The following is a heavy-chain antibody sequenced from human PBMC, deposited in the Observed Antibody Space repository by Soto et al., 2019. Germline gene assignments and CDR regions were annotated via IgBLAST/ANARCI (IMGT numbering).Heavy chain of an antibody. J-gene: IGHJ5*02. CDR3: AADLRGRGWFDP. D-gene: IGHD3-10*01. CDR1: GFTFTSSA. V-gene: IGHV1-58*01. CDR2: IVVGSGNT. Sequence: SVKVSCKASGFTFTSSAVQWVRQARGQRLEWIGWIVVGSGNTNYAQKFQERVTITRDMSTSTAYMELSSLRSEDTAVYYCAADLRGRGWFDPWGQGTLVTVSS.